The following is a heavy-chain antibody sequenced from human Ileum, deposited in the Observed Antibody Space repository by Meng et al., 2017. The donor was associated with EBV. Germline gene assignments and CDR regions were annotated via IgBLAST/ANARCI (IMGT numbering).Heavy chain of an antibody. J-gene: IGHJ4*02. V-gene: IGHV4-4*02. CDR3: AKANDYSLNS. Sequence: VQRLDGGPGLVRLSGNLSLNVVVLGDFISSCLWWTWVRNQPGKWLEWIAEMHHSGSTYYNPYLKSRVNISLDTFNNQFFLRLTSLTAADTAVYYCAKANDYSLNSWGQGTLVTVSS. CDR1: GDFISSCLW. D-gene: IGHD4-11*01. CDR2: MHHSGST.